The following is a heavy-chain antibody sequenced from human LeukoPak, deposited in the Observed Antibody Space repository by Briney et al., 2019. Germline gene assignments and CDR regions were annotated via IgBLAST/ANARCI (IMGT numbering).Heavy chain of an antibody. CDR2: ISSSSNTI. D-gene: IGHD2-15*01. V-gene: IGHV3-48*02. CDR3: ARVGGYCSGGSCYFGN. Sequence: GGSLRLSCAASGFTFSSYSMNWVRQAPGKGMEWGSYISSSSNTIYYADSVRGRFTISRDNAKNSLYLQMNSLRDDDTAVYYCARVGGYCSGGSCYFGNWGQGTLVTVSS. J-gene: IGHJ4*02. CDR1: GFTFSSYS.